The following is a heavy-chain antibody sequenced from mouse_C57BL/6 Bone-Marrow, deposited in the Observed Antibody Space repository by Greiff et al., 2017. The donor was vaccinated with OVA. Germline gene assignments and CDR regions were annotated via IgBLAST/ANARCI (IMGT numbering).Heavy chain of an antibody. J-gene: IGHJ2*01. CDR3: AREGSIYYGNHDY. CDR1: GYTFTSYW. V-gene: IGHV1-55*01. D-gene: IGHD2-1*01. Sequence: QVQLQQPGAELVKPGASVKMSCKASGYTFTSYWITWVKQRPGQGLEWIGDIYPGSGSTNYHEKFKGKATLTVDTSSSTAYMQLSSLTSADSAVDYCAREGSIYYGNHDYWGQGTTLTVSS. CDR2: IYPGSGST.